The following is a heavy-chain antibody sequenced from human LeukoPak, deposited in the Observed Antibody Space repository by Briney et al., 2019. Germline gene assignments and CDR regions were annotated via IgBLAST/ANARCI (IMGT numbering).Heavy chain of an antibody. V-gene: IGHV4-34*01. CDR3: ARGYGRVATVRGGILTGAIYFDF. Sequence: SETLSLTCAVSGASFSGYYWSWICQSPGRGLEWIGEINQSGSANYNPSLKSRVTISVDTAEKRFSLILRSVTAADTAVYYCARGYGRVATVRGGILTGAIYFDFWGQGSLVTVSS. D-gene: IGHD3-10*01. CDR2: INQSGSA. J-gene: IGHJ4*02. CDR1: GASFSGYY.